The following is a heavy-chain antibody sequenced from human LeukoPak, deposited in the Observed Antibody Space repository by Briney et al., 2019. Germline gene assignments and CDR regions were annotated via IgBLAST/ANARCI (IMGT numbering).Heavy chain of an antibody. CDR2: ITGSGDNT. Sequence: GGSLTPSCAASGFTFSSYAMNWVRQAPGKGLEWVSGITGSGDNTYYADSMKGRFTISRDNSKNTLHVQVNSLRAEDTAIYYCAKGKYSTGWGASVVDLWGQGTMVTVSS. CDR3: AKGKYSTGWGASVVDL. J-gene: IGHJ3*01. V-gene: IGHV3-23*01. CDR1: GFTFSSYA. D-gene: IGHD6-19*01.